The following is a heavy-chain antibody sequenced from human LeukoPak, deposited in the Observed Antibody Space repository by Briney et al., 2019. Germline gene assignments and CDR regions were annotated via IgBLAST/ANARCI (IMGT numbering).Heavy chain of an antibody. Sequence: PSETLSLTCTVSGGSISGSSYYWGWIRQPPGKGLEWIGSIYYSGSTYYNPSLKSRVTISVDTSKNQFSLKLSSVTAADTAVYYCARFYSGSYHGDYWGQGTLVTVSS. CDR3: ARFYSGSYHGDY. CDR2: IYYSGST. J-gene: IGHJ4*02. V-gene: IGHV4-39*01. CDR1: GGSISGSSYY. D-gene: IGHD1-26*01.